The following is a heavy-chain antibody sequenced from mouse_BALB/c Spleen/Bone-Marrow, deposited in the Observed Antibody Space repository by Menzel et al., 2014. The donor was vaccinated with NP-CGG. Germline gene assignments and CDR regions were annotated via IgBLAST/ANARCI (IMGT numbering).Heavy chain of an antibody. J-gene: IGHJ3*01. CDR3: ARHPYYGNYPAWFAY. CDR1: GFAFSSYD. Sequence: DVKLVESGGGLVKPGGSLKLSCAASGFAFSSYDMSWVRQTPEMRLEWVATISSGGSYTYYPDSVKGRFTISRDNARNTLYLQMSSLRSEDTALYYFARHPYYGNYPAWFAYWGQGTLVTVSA. D-gene: IGHD2-10*01. V-gene: IGHV5-9*02. CDR2: ISSGGSYT.